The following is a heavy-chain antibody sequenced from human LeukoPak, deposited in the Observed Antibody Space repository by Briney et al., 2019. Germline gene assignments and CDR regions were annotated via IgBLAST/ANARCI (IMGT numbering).Heavy chain of an antibody. CDR2: ISSSSSYI. CDR1: GFTFSSYS. D-gene: IGHD4-23*01. CDR3: ARDDYGGNDVFFDY. V-gene: IGHV3-21*01. J-gene: IGHJ4*02. Sequence: GGSLRLSCAASGFTFSSYSMNWVHQAPGKGLEWVSSISSSSSYIYYADSVKGRFTISRDNAKNSLYLQMNSLRAEDTAVYYCARDDYGGNDVFFDYWGQGTLVTVSS.